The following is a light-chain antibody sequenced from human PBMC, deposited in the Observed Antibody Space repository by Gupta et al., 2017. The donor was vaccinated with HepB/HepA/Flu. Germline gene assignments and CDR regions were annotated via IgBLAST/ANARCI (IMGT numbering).Light chain of an antibody. V-gene: IGKV4-1*01. Sequence: IVMTKSQDSLAVSMGERATINCKPSQSLLYSSNNKNYLAWYQQTPGQPPKLLIHWASTRESGVPDRFRGSGSGTDFTLTINSLQAEDVAVYYCQQYYSSPQTFGQGTKVEIK. CDR3: QQYYSSPQT. CDR2: WAS. J-gene: IGKJ1*01. CDR1: QSLLYSSNNKNY.